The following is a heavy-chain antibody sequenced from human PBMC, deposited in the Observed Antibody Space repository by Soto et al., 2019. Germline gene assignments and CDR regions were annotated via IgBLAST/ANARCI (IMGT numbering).Heavy chain of an antibody. J-gene: IGHJ4*02. Sequence: GGSLRLSCAASGFTFSSYGMHWVRQAPGKGLEWVAVIWYDGSNKYYADSVKGRFTISRDNSKNTLYLQMNSLRAEDTAVYYCARGGARDPPGLHYYYDSSGYFFTDYWGQGTLVTVSS. CDR1: GFTFSSYG. CDR3: ARGGARDPPGLHYYYDSSGYFFTDY. V-gene: IGHV3-33*01. D-gene: IGHD3-22*01. CDR2: IWYDGSNK.